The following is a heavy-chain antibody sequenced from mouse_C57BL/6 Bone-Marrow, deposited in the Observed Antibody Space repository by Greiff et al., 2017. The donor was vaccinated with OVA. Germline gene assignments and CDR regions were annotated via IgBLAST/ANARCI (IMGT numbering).Heavy chain of an antibody. CDR1: GYAFSSYW. CDR3: ARGYF. J-gene: IGHJ2*01. CDR2: IYPGAGDT. Sequence: VNLVESGAELVKPGASVEISCKASGYAFSSYWLNWVKQRPGKGLEWIGQIYPGAGDTNYNGKFKSKATLTADKSSSTAYMRLSSLTSEDSAVYFCARGYFWGQGTTLTVSS. V-gene: IGHV1-80*01.